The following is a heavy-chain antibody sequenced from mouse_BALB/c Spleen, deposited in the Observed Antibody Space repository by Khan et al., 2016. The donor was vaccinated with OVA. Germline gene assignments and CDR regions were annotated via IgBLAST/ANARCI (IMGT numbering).Heavy chain of an antibody. Sequence: EVKLEVSGPGLVKPSQSLSLTCTVTGYSITSGYGWNWIRQFPGNKLEWMGYISYSGSTNYNPSFKSRTSITRDTSKNQFFLQLNSVTTEDTATYYCARTARIKYWGQGTTLTVSA. CDR1: GYSITSGYG. V-gene: IGHV3-2*02. J-gene: IGHJ2*01. D-gene: IGHD1-2*01. CDR3: ARTARIKY. CDR2: ISYSGST.